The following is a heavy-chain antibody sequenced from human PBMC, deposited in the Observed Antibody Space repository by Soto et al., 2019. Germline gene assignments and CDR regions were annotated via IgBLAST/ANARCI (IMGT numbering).Heavy chain of an antibody. J-gene: IGHJ4*02. CDR2: ISGSGGST. Sequence: GGSLRLSCAASGFTFSSYAMSWVRQAPGKGLEWVSAISGSGGSTYYADSVKGRFTISRDNSKNTLYLQMNSLRAEDTAVYYCAKDQGDSVVVPAAFDYWGQGTLVTVSS. D-gene: IGHD2-2*01. V-gene: IGHV3-23*01. CDR3: AKDQGDSVVVPAAFDY. CDR1: GFTFSSYA.